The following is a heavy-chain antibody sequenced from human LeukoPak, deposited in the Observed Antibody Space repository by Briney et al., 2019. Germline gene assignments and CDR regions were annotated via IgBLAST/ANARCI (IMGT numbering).Heavy chain of an antibody. CDR3: ARHLVEMATNDY. CDR1: GYSFTSYW. J-gene: IGHJ4*02. D-gene: IGHD5-12*01. CDR2: IYPGDSDT. Sequence: GESLKISCKASGYSFTSYWIAWVRQMPGKGLEWMGIIYPGDSDTRYSPSFQGQVTISAGKSISTAYLQWSSLKASDTAMYYCARHLVEMATNDYWGQGTLVTVSS. V-gene: IGHV5-51*01.